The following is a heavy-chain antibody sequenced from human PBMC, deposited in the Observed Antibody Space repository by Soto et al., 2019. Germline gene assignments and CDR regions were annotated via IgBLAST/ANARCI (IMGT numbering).Heavy chain of an antibody. CDR1: GITFSNYA. CDR3: VKVDSETWFGPFGGFDT. D-gene: IGHD3-10*01. V-gene: IGHV3-23*01. CDR2: INTRGIST. Sequence: GGSLRLSCAASGITFSNYAMAWVRQAPGKGLEWVSTINTRGISTYYADSMKGRFTISRDNSRSTLYLQMNSLGAEDTAVYYCVKVDSETWFGPFGGFDTWGQGT. J-gene: IGHJ5*02.